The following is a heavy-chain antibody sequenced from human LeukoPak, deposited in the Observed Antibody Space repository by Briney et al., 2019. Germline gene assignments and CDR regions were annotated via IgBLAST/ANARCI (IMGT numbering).Heavy chain of an antibody. Sequence: VASVKVSCKASGCTFSGYAISWVRQAPGQGLEWMGGIIPIFGTANYAQKFQGRVTITTDESTSTAYMELSSLRSEDTAVYYCARDKKAYGLRCQLLVWFDPWGQGTLVTVSS. V-gene: IGHV1-69*05. CDR3: ARDKKAYGLRCQLLVWFDP. CDR1: GCTFSGYA. CDR2: IIPIFGTA. J-gene: IGHJ5*02. D-gene: IGHD2-2*01.